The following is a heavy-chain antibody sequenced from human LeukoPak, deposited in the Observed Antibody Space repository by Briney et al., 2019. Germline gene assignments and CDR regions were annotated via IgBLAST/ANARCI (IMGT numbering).Heavy chain of an antibody. Sequence: SETLSLTCTVSGGSISSYYWSWIRPPPGKGLEWIGYIYTSGSTNYNPSLKSRVTISVDTSKNQFSLRLSSVTAADSVVYYCARLDSGIDYWGQGTLVTVSS. CDR3: ARLDSGIDY. V-gene: IGHV4-4*09. CDR1: GGSISSYY. J-gene: IGHJ4*02. D-gene: IGHD6-19*01. CDR2: IYTSGST.